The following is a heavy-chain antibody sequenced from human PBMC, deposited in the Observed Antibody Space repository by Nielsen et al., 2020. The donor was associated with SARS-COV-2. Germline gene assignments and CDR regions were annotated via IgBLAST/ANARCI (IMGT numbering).Heavy chain of an antibody. J-gene: IGHJ4*02. CDR1: GGSISSGGYY. D-gene: IGHD3-3*01. CDR2: IYYSGST. V-gene: IGHV4-31*03. CDR3: ARAARITIFGVVTHFDY. Sequence: LRLSCTVSGGSISSGGYYWSWIRQHPGKGLEWIEYIYYSGSTYYNPSLKSRVTISVDTSKNQFSLKLSSVTAADTAVYYCARAARITIFGVVTHFDYWGQGTLVTVSS.